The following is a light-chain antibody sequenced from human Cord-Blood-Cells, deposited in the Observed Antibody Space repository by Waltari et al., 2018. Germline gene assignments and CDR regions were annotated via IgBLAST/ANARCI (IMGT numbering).Light chain of an antibody. Sequence: QSALTQPASVSGSPGQSITISCTGTSSDVGSYNLVSWYQQHPGKAPKLMIYKGSKRPSVVSNRFSGSKSGNTASLTISGLQAGDEADYYCCSYAGSSTYVVGTGTKVTVL. CDR1: SSDVGSYNL. CDR2: KGS. V-gene: IGLV2-23*01. CDR3: CSYAGSSTYV. J-gene: IGLJ1*01.